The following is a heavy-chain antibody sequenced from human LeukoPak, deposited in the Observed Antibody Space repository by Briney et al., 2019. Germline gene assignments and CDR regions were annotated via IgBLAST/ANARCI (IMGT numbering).Heavy chain of an antibody. J-gene: IGHJ4*02. CDR1: GGSFSGYY. D-gene: IGHD3-10*01. CDR3: AGSAPATDY. Sequence: PSETLSLTCAVYGGSFSGYYWSWIRQPPGKGLEWIGEINHSGSTYYNPSLKSRVTISVDRSKNQFSLKLSSVTAADTAVYYCAGSAPATDYWGQGTLVTVSS. V-gene: IGHV4-34*01. CDR2: INHSGST.